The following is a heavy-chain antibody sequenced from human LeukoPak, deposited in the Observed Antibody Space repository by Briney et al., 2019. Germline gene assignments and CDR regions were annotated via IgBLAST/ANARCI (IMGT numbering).Heavy chain of an antibody. CDR3: AGGDYPYFDY. J-gene: IGHJ4*02. Sequence: GASVKVSCKASGGTFSSYAISWVRQAPGQGLEWMGGIIPIFGTANYAQKFQGRVTITADESTSTAYLELSSLRSEDTAVYYCAGGDYPYFDYWGQGTLVTVSS. D-gene: IGHD4-17*01. CDR1: GGTFSSYA. CDR2: IIPIFGTA. V-gene: IGHV1-69*13.